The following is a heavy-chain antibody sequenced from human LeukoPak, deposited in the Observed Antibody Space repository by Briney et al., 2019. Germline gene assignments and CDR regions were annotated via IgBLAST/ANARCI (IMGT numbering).Heavy chain of an antibody. CDR2: ISYDVRNK. CDR1: GFTFSSYA. D-gene: IGHD3-10*01. CDR3: ASDVLPWFGEPAGLDY. V-gene: IGHV3-30*04. J-gene: IGHJ4*02. Sequence: PGRSLRLSCAASGFTFSSYAMHWVRQAPGKGLEWVAVISYDVRNKYYADSGKDPLTISTDKSKNTLYLQMNSLRAEDTAVYYCASDVLPWFGEPAGLDYWGQGTLVTVSS.